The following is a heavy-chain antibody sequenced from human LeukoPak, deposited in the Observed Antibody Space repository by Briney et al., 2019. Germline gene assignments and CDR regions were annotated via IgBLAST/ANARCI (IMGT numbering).Heavy chain of an antibody. CDR3: ASGYGAYYDFWSGYYTPYYYYYYMDV. J-gene: IGHJ6*03. CDR1: GGSISSYY. CDR2: IYTSGST. Sequence: SETLSLTCTVSGGSISSYYWSWIRQPPGKGLEWIGYIYTSGSTNYNPSLKSRVTISVDKSKNQFSLKLSSVTAAGTAVYYCASGYGAYYDFWSGYYTPYYYYYYMDVWGKGTTVTVSS. D-gene: IGHD3-3*01. V-gene: IGHV4-4*09.